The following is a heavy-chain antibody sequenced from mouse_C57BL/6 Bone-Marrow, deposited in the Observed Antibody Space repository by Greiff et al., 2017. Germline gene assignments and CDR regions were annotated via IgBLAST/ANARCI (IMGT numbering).Heavy chain of an antibody. CDR1: EYDFPSHD. J-gene: IGHJ3*01. CDR2: INSDGGST. Sequence: VKLLESGGGLVQPGESLKLSCESNEYDFPSHDMSWVRKTPEKRLELVAAINSDGGSTYYPDTMERRISIARDNAKKTLYLRKSKLRSEETALYYCARSTMVTTGAWFAYWGQGTLVTVSA. D-gene: IGHD2-1*01. V-gene: IGHV5-2*01. CDR3: ARSTMVTTGAWFAY.